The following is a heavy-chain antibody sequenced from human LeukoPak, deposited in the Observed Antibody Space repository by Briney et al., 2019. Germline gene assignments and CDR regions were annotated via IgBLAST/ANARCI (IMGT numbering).Heavy chain of an antibody. CDR3: AKEKGPLWYYFGY. Sequence: GGSLRLSCAASGFAISVYAMHWVRQAPGKGLEWVALISYDGSNKYYADSVKGRFTISRDNSKNTLYLQMNSLRAEDTAVYYCAKEKGPLWYYFGYWGQGNLGSVSS. V-gene: IGHV3-30-3*01. CDR1: GFAISVYA. J-gene: IGHJ4*02. CDR2: ISYDGSNK. D-gene: IGHD2-8*02.